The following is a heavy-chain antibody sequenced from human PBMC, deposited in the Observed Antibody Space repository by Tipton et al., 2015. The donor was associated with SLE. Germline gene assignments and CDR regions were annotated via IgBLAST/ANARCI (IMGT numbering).Heavy chain of an antibody. J-gene: IGHJ6*02. V-gene: IGHV4-31*03. CDR1: GGSINTGGYY. D-gene: IGHD6-19*01. CDR2: IYYSWTT. CDR3: ASMKLGSSGWFGDYYYGMDV. Sequence: TLSLTCTVSGGSINTGGYYWSWIRQHPGKGLEWIGYIYYSWTTYYNPSLQSRVSISVDTSKNQFSLKLSSVTAADTAVYYCASMKLGSSGWFGDYYYGMDVWGQGTTVTVSS.